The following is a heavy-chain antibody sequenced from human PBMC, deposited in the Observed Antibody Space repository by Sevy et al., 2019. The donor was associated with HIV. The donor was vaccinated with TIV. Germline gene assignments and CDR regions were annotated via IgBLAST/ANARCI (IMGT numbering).Heavy chain of an antibody. D-gene: IGHD3-3*01. J-gene: IGHJ5*02. CDR3: ATVGLTYWSGSSTYQGDSFDP. CDR2: IDPQHGET. CDR1: GYTLTKLS. V-gene: IGHV1-24*01. Sequence: ASVKVSCKVSGYTLTKLSIHWVRQAPGKGLEWMGDIDPQHGETIYAQRFQGRVTMTENTSTDTAYMELTSLTFEDTAVYYCATVGLTYWSGSSTYQGDSFDPWGQGTLVTVSS.